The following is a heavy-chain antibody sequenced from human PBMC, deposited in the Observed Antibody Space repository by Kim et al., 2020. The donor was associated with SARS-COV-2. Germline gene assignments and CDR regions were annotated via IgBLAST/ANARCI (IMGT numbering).Heavy chain of an antibody. Sequence: ADSVKGRFTISRDNSKNTLYLQMNSLRAEDTAVYYCAKGGIAAAGHFDYWGQGTLVTVSS. D-gene: IGHD6-13*01. CDR3: AKGGIAAAGHFDY. V-gene: IGHV3-23*01. J-gene: IGHJ4*02.